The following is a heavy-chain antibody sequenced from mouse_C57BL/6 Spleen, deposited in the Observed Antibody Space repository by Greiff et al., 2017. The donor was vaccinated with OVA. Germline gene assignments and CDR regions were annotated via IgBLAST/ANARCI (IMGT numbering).Heavy chain of an antibody. CDR2: INPSNGGT. D-gene: IGHD2-2*01. J-gene: IGHJ2*01. CDR3: ARSTMVTTYYFDY. V-gene: IGHV1-53*01. Sequence: VQLQQPGTELVKPGASVKLSCKASGYTFTSYWMHWVKQRPGQGLEWIGNINPSNGGTHYNEKFKSKATLTVDKSSSTAYMQLSSLTSEDSAVYYCARSTMVTTYYFDYWGQGTTLTVSS. CDR1: GYTFTSYW.